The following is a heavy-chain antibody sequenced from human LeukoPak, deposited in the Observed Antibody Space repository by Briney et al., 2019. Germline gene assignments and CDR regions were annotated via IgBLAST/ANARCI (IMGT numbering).Heavy chain of an antibody. D-gene: IGHD4-17*01. CDR1: GFIFSNYG. Sequence: GRSLRLSCAASGFIFSNYGMHWVRQAPGKGLEWVALIWYDGRNKYYVDSVKGRFTISRDNSKNTLYLQMNSLTAEDTAAYYCAGGGYDYGEGDYWGQGTLVTVSS. V-gene: IGHV3-33*01. CDR3: AGGGYDYGEGDY. J-gene: IGHJ4*02. CDR2: IWYDGRNK.